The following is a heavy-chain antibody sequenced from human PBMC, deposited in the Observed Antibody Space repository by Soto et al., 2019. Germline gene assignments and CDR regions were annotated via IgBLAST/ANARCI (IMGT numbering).Heavy chain of an antibody. J-gene: IGHJ1*01. Sequence: QVQLQESGPGLVKPSQTLSLTCTVSGGSISSGGTGSYWTWIRQLPGKGLEWIGYIYYTGNTYYNPSLKIRPTISLDTSENQFSLKLTSVTAADTAVYFCASGHDAYKVRYWGQGTLVTVSS. CDR1: GGSISSGGTGSY. D-gene: IGHD1-1*01. V-gene: IGHV4-31*03. CDR3: ASGHDAYKVRY. CDR2: IYYTGNT.